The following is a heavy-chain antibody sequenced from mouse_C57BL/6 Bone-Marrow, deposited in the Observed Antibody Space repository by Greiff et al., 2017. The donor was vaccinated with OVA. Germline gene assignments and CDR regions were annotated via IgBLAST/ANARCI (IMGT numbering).Heavy chain of an antibody. CDR3: ARDLTTVPQLGRDY. CDR2: ISYDGSN. CDR1: GYSITSGYY. V-gene: IGHV3-6*01. Sequence: VQLKESGPGLVKPSQSLSLTCSVTGYSITSGYYWNWIRQFPGNKLEWMGYISYDGSNNYNPSLKNRISITRDTSKNQFFLKLNSVTTEDTATYYCARDLTTVPQLGRDYWGQGTTLTVSS. D-gene: IGHD1-1*01. J-gene: IGHJ2*01.